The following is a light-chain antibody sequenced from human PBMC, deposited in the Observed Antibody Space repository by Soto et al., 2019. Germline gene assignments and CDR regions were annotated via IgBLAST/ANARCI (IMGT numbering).Light chain of an antibody. CDR2: GAS. Sequence: EIVLTQSPGTLSLSPGARAPLSCRASESVSDNYLAWYQQRSGQAPRLVIYGASSRASAVPDRFSGSGSGADFTLTISSLQPEDFATYYCLQHNSYPITFGQGTRLEIK. V-gene: IGKV3-20*01. J-gene: IGKJ5*01. CDR1: ESVSDNY. CDR3: LQHNSYPIT.